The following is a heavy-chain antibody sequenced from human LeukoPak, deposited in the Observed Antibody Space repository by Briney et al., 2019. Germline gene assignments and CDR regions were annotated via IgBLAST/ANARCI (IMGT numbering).Heavy chain of an antibody. D-gene: IGHD3-22*01. V-gene: IGHV4-61*02. CDR1: GGSISSGSYY. J-gene: IGHJ3*02. CDR2: IYTSGST. CDR3: ARGGYYYDSSGYYYDAFDI. Sequence: SQTLSLTCTVSGGSISSGSYYWSWIRQPAGKGLEWIGRIYTSGSTNYNPSLKSRVTISVDTSKNQFSLKLSSVTAADTAVYYCARGGYYYDSSGYYYDAFDIWGQGTMVTVS.